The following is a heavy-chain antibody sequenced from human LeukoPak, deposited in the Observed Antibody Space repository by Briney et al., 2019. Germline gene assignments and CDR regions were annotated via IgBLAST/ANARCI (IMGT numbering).Heavy chain of an antibody. D-gene: IGHD3-9*01. Sequence: GGSLRLSCAASGFTVSSNYMTWVRQAPGKGLEWVSITHGSGNTYYADSVKGRFTVTRDNSRNTVSLEMNSLRVDDTAVYYCVSHSDPLTGYSFDYWGQGTLVTVSS. CDR1: GFTVSSNY. V-gene: IGHV3-53*01. CDR2: THGSGNT. CDR3: VSHSDPLTGYSFDY. J-gene: IGHJ4*02.